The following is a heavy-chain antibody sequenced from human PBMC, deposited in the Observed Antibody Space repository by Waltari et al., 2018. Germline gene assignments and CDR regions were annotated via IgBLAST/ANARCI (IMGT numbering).Heavy chain of an antibody. CDR1: GGTFSNFG. V-gene: IGHV3-30*18. CDR2: ISVEGDVE. CDR3: AKGESPPDGFDV. J-gene: IGHJ3*01. Sequence: QLQLVASGGGVVQPGGSLRLSCVATGGTFSNFGMHWVRQAPGKGLEWLAFISVEGDVEFYPDSQKGRFTVSRDNSVNTLFLQVDSLRNEDTAVYYCAKGESPPDGFDVWGQGTVVTVS.